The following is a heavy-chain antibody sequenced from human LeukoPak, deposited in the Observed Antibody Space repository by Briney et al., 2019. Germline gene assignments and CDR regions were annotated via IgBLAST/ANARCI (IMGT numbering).Heavy chain of an antibody. Sequence: GGSLRLSCAASGFTFSSYSMNWVRQAPGKGLEWVSSISSGSSYIYYADSVKGRFTISRDNSKNTLYLQMNSLRAEDTAVYYCAKVSRWRDFDYWGQGTLVTVSS. CDR1: GFTFSSYS. CDR2: ISSGSSYI. D-gene: IGHD6-19*01. J-gene: IGHJ4*02. V-gene: IGHV3-21*04. CDR3: AKVSRWRDFDY.